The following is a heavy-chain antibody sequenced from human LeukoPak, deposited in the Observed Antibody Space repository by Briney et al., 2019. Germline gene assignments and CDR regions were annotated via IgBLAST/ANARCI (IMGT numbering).Heavy chain of an antibody. CDR1: GFTFSSYS. J-gene: IGHJ4*02. CDR3: ARQYYYDSSGYSLDY. D-gene: IGHD3-22*01. Sequence: GGSLRLSCAASGFTFSSYSMNWVRQAPGKGLEWVSSISSGSSYIYYADSVKGRFTISRDNAKNSLYLQMNSLRAEDTAVYYCARQYYYDSSGYSLDYWGQGTLVTVSS. CDR2: ISSGSSYI. V-gene: IGHV3-21*01.